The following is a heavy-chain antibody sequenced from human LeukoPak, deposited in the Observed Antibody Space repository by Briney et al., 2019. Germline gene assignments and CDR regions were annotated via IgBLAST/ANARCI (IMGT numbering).Heavy chain of an antibody. CDR1: GFTFSSYC. CDR3: ARDWEDAFDI. Sequence: PGGSLRLSCAASGFTFSSYCMTWVRQAPGKGLEWVAVISYDGSNKYYADSVKGRFTISRDNSKNTLYLQMNSLRAEDTAVYYCARDWEDAFDIWGQGTMVTVSS. CDR2: ISYDGSNK. D-gene: IGHD1-26*01. J-gene: IGHJ3*02. V-gene: IGHV3-30*04.